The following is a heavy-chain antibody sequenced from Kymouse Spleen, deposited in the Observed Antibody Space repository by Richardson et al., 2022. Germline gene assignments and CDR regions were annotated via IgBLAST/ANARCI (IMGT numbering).Heavy chain of an antibody. Sequence: QLQLQESGPGLVKPSETLSLTCTVSGGSISSSSYYWGWIRQPPGKGLEWIGSIYYSGSTYYNPSLKSRVTISVDTSKNQFSLKLSSVTAADTAVYYCARRGIAVAGTPWYFDLWGRGTLVTVSS. V-gene: IGHV4-39*01. D-gene: IGHD6-19*01. CDR3: ARRGIAVAGTPWYFDL. CDR1: GGSISSSSYY. J-gene: IGHJ2*01. CDR2: IYYSGST.